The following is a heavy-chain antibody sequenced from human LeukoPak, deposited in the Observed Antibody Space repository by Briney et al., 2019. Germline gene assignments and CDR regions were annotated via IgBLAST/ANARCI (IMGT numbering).Heavy chain of an antibody. CDR1: GGSISTYY. CDR2: IYYRGNT. J-gene: IGHJ6*03. V-gene: IGHV4-59*12. D-gene: IGHD5-24*01. Sequence: SETLSLTCTVSGGSISTYYWSWIRQPPGKGLDWIGYIYYRGNTNYSPSLKSRVIISVDTSKNQFSLKLSSVTAADTAVYYCARTTEGGYTYNYFYYYYMDVWGKGTTVTISS. CDR3: ARTTEGGYTYNYFYYYYMDV.